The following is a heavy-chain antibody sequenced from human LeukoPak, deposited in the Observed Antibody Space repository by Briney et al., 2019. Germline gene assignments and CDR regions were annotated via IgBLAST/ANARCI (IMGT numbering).Heavy chain of an antibody. V-gene: IGHV3-21*01. CDR1: GFTFSSFA. CDR3: ARARYGSGSWYLDS. J-gene: IGHJ4*02. CDR2: ISSGSSYR. D-gene: IGHD3-10*01. Sequence: PGGSLRLSCAASGFTFSSFAMNWVRQAPGKGLEWVSFISSGSSYRYYADSMKGRFTISRDNAENSLSLQMNSPRVGDTAVYYCARARYGSGSWYLDSWGQGTLVTVSS.